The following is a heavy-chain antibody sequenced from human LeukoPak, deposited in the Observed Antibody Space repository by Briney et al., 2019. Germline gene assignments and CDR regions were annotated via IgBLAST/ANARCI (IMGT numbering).Heavy chain of an antibody. J-gene: IGHJ6*02. Sequence: SVKVSCKASGGTFSSYAISWVRQAPGQGLEWMGRIIPILGIANYAQKFQGRVTITADKSTSTAYMELSSLRSEDTAVYYCARGHIVATITYGMDVWGQGTTVTVSS. D-gene: IGHD5-12*01. CDR3: ARGHIVATITYGMDV. V-gene: IGHV1-69*04. CDR1: GGTFSSYA. CDR2: IIPILGIA.